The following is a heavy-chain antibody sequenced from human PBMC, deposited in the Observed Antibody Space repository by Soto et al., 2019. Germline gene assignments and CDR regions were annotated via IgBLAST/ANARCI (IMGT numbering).Heavy chain of an antibody. J-gene: IGHJ4*02. CDR3: ARVPDY. CDR2: IYHSVST. V-gene: IGHV4-30-2*01. Sequence: SETLSLTCAVSGGSISGGGYSWGWIRQPPGKGLEWIGYIYHSVSTYYNPSLKSRVTISVDRSKNQFSLRLSSVTAADTAVYYGARVPDYWGQGTLVTVSS. CDR1: GGSISGGGYS.